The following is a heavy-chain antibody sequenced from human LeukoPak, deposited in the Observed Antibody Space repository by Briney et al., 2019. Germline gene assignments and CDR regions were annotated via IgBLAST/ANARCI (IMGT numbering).Heavy chain of an antibody. CDR3: ARSIPYGTTWYGRSDY. J-gene: IGHJ4*02. V-gene: IGHV3-7*03. D-gene: IGHD6-13*01. CDR2: IKPDGTTK. CDR1: GFTFNSHS. Sequence: PGGSLRLSCAASGFTFNSHSMNWVRQAPGKGLEWVANIKPDGTTKFYVDSVKGRFTISRDNALNSLYLQMNSLRAEDTAIYYCARSIPYGTTWYGRSDYWGQGTLVTVSS.